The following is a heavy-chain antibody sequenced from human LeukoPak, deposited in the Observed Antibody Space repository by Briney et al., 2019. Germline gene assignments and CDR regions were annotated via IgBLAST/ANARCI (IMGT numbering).Heavy chain of an antibody. CDR3: ARTLRDGYIDY. D-gene: IGHD5-24*01. V-gene: IGHV4-31*03. CDR2: ISYIGRT. J-gene: IGHJ4*02. CDR1: GGSISSGGYY. Sequence: SETLPLTCTVSGGSISSGGYYWTWIRQHPGKGLEWIGYISYIGRTYYNPSLKSRITISVDTSKNQFSLKLSSVTAADTAVYYCARTLRDGYIDYWGQGTLVTVSS.